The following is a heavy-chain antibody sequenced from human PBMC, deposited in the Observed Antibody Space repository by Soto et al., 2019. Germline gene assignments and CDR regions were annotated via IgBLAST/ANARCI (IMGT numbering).Heavy chain of an antibody. CDR3: ENGRAAGNFDY. CDR2: ISYDGSNK. J-gene: IGHJ4*02. V-gene: IGHV3-30*18. CDR1: GFTFSSYG. D-gene: IGHD6-13*01. Sequence: PGGSLRLSCAASGFTFSSYGMHWVRQAPGKGLEWVAVISYDGSNKYYADSVKGRFTISRDNSKNTLYLQMNSLRAEDTAVYYCENGRAAGNFDYWGQGTLVTVSS.